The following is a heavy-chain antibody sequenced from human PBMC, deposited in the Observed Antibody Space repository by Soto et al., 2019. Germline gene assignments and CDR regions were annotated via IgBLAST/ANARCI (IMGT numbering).Heavy chain of an antibody. CDR1: GYSFTSYW. CDR2: IYPGDSDT. D-gene: IGHD2-2*01. V-gene: IGHV5-51*01. CDR3: ARLAIVVVPAAMGGWFDP. J-gene: IGHJ5*02. Sequence: LGESLKISCKGSGYSFTSYWIGWVRPLPGKGLEWMGIIYPGDSDTRYSPSFQGQVTTSADKSISTAYLQWSSLKASDTAMYYCARLAIVVVPAAMGGWFDPWGQGTLVTVSS.